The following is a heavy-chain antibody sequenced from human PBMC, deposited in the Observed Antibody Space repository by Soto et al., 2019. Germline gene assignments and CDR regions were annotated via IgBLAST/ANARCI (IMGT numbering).Heavy chain of an antibody. CDR1: GFPFSSYG. CDR3: AKELEWTYTNYYYYGMDV. Sequence: QVQLVESGGGVVQPGRYLRLSCAASGFPFSSYGMHWDRQATGTGLEWVAVISCDGSNKYYADSVKGRFTISRDNSKNTLYLHMNSRRAEDTAVYYGAKELEWTYTNYYYYGMDVWGQGSTVIVSS. V-gene: IGHV3-30*18. J-gene: IGHJ6*02. D-gene: IGHD3-3*01. CDR2: ISCDGSNK.